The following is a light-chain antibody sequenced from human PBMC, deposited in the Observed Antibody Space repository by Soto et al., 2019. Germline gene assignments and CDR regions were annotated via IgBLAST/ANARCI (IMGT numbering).Light chain of an antibody. CDR3: HQYGSSPPFT. J-gene: IGKJ3*01. CDR1: QSVRSSY. V-gene: IGKV3-20*01. CDR2: GAS. Sequence: EIVLTQSPGTLSLSPGERATLSCRASQSVRSSYLAWYQQKPGQAPRLLIYGASSRATGIPDRFSGSGSGTDFTLTISRREPEDFAVYYCHQYGSSPPFTFGPGTKVDIK.